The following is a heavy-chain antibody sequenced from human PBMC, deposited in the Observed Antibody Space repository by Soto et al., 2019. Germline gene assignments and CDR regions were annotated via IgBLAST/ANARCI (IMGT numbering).Heavy chain of an antibody. D-gene: IGHD3-10*01. CDR3: ARAGLIMYYFDS. Sequence: QVQLQESGPGLVKPSETLSLTCSVSGGSVDSGSHYWAWIRQPPGKGLEWIGHVYYSGSPNYKPSLMSRVTILVDTSKNQFSLSMTSVTAADTAVYYCARAGLIMYYFDSWGQGTQVTVSS. CDR1: GGSVDSGSHY. J-gene: IGHJ4*02. CDR2: VYYSGSP. V-gene: IGHV4-61*01.